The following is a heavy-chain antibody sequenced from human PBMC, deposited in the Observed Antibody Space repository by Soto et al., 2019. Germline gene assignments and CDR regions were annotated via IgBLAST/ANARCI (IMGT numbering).Heavy chain of an antibody. Sequence: SQTLSLTCVISGDSVSSNSAAWNWIRQSPSRGLEWLGRTYYRSRWYNDYAVSVRSRITVNADTSKNQFSLHLNSVTPEDTAVYYCAGTSSLQSYYMYVWDKRTTVTVSS. D-gene: IGHD1-7*01. CDR2: TYYRSRWYN. CDR1: GDSVSSNSAA. J-gene: IGHJ6*03. V-gene: IGHV6-1*01. CDR3: AGTSSLQSYYMYV.